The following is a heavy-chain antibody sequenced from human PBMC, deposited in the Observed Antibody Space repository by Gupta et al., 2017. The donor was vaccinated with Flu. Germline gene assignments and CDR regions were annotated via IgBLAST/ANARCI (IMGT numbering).Heavy chain of an antibody. V-gene: IGHV3-7*01. CDR3: ASKKLSS. J-gene: IGHJ5*02. Sequence: EVQLMDSGGGLVQPGGSLRISCVVSGFTFSDFWMHWVRQAPGKGLEWVANIKEDGSVRHYVDSMKGRFTISRDNAKNSLYLQMNSLRAEDTAVYYCASKKLSSWGQGTLVTVS. CDR1: GFTFSDFW. D-gene: IGHD4-23*01. CDR2: IKEDGSVR.